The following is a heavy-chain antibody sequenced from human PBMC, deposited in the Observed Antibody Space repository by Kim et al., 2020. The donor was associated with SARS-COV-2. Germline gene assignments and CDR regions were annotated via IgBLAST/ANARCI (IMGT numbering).Heavy chain of an antibody. V-gene: IGHV4-39*01. J-gene: IGHJ4*02. CDR2: IYYSGST. D-gene: IGHD3-10*01. CDR1: GGSISSSSYY. Sequence: SETLSLTCTVSGGSISSSSYYWGWIRQPPGKGLEWIGSIYYSGSTYYNPSLKSRVTISVDTSKNQFSLKLSSVTAADTAVYYCAGSPGPMVQGVYDYWGQGTLVTVSS. CDR3: AGSPGPMVQGVYDY.